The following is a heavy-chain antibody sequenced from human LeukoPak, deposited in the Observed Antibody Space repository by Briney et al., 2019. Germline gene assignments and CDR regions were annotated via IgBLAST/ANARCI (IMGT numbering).Heavy chain of an antibody. Sequence: SETLSLTRTVSGGSISSSPYYWGWIRQPPGKGLEWIGSIYYSGTTHYNPSLESRVTISVDTSKNQFSLKLASVTAADTAIYYCAKGAGGFSYYNWFDPWGQGTLVTVSS. CDR1: GGSISSSPYY. J-gene: IGHJ5*02. V-gene: IGHV4-39*07. CDR3: AKGAGGFSYYNWFDP. D-gene: IGHD5-18*01. CDR2: IYYSGTT.